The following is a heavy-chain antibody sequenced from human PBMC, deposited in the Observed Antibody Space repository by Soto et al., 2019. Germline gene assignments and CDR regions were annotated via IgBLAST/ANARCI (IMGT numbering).Heavy chain of an antibody. CDR3: AKVREYGHSSPSRLGY. J-gene: IGHJ4*02. V-gene: IGHV5-51*01. D-gene: IGHD6-6*01. Sequence: EVQLVQSGAEVKKPGESLKISCKGSGYSFSTYWIAWVRRMPGKGLEWMGIIYPGDSDTRYSPSFQGQVTISADKSISPAYLQWSSLKASDTAMYYCAKVREYGHSSPSRLGYWGQGTLVTVSS. CDR2: IYPGDSDT. CDR1: GYSFSTYW.